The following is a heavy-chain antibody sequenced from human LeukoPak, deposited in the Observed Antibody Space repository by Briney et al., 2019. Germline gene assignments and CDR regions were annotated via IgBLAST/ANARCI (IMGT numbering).Heavy chain of an antibody. CDR3: ARPAGYCSTASCYEYFDY. Sequence: SETLSLTCTVSGGSIRSSSSYWGRVRQPPGKGLEWVGSIHYSGSPNYNPSLKSRVTISVDMSKGQFSLKLTSATAADTAVYYCARPAGYCSTASCYEYFDYWGQGTLVTVSS. V-gene: IGHV4-39*01. D-gene: IGHD2-2*01. CDR1: GGSIRSSSSY. J-gene: IGHJ4*02. CDR2: IHYSGSP.